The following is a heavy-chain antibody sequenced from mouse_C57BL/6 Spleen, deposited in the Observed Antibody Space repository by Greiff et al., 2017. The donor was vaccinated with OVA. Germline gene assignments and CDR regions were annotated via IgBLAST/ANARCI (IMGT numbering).Heavy chain of an antibody. D-gene: IGHD2-5*01. Sequence: DVKLVESGGGLVKPGGSLKLSCAASGFTFSSYAMSWVRQTPEKRLEWVATISDGGSYTYYPDNVKGRFTISRDNAKNNLYLQMSHLKSEDTAMYYCAREGSNYRYFDYWGQGTTLTVSS. CDR1: GFTFSSYA. CDR2: ISDGGSYT. J-gene: IGHJ2*01. V-gene: IGHV5-4*01. CDR3: AREGSNYRYFDY.